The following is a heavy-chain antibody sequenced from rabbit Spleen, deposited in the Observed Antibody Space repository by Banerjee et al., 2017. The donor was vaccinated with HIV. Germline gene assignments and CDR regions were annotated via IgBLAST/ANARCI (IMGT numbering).Heavy chain of an antibody. D-gene: IGHD8-1*01. Sequence: QEQLEESGGGLVQPEGSLTLTCKASGIDFSSIYYMCWVRQAPGKGLEWIACIDAGSSGSTAYANWVNGRFTISKTSSTTVTLQMTSLTAADTATYFCARDTGSSFSSYGMDLWGPGTLVTVS. J-gene: IGHJ6*01. CDR1: GIDFSSIYY. V-gene: IGHV1S45*01. CDR3: ARDTGSSFSSYGMDL. CDR2: IDAGSSGST.